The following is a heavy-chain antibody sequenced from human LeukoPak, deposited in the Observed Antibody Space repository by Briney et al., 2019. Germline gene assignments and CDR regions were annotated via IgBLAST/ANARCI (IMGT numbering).Heavy chain of an antibody. V-gene: IGHV3-33*01. CDR1: GFTFSSYG. CDR2: IWYDGSNK. Sequence: GGSLRLSCAASGFTFSSYGMHWVRQAPGKGLEWVAVIWYDGSNKYYTDSVKGRFTISRDNSKNTLNLQMNSLRAEDTAVYYCARRFGDDAFDIWGQGTVVTASS. D-gene: IGHD3-10*01. CDR3: ARRFGDDAFDI. J-gene: IGHJ3*02.